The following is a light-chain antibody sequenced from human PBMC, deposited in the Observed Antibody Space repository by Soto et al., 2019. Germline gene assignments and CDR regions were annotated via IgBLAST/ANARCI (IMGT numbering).Light chain of an antibody. CDR2: DDN. V-gene: IGLV1-51*01. J-gene: IGLJ1*01. Sequence: QSVMTQPPSVSAAPGQTVTISCSGSSSNIGGNSVSWYQQLPGTAPKLLIYDDNKRPSGIPDRFSGSKSGTSATLGITGFQTGDEADYYCGSWDSSLSAYVFGTATKVTVL. CDR1: SSNIGGNS. CDR3: GSWDSSLSAYV.